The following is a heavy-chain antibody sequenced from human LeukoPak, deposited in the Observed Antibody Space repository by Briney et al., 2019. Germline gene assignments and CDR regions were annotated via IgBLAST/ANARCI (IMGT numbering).Heavy chain of an antibody. CDR1: GYTFTSYD. J-gene: IGHJ4*02. Sequence: WASVKVSCKASGYTFTSYDINWVRQDTGQGLEWMGWMNPNSGNTGYAQKFQGRVTMTRNTSISTAYMELSSLRSEDTAVYYCARARNYGDSTSVGYPDYWGQGTLVTVSS. CDR3: ARARNYGDSTSVGYPDY. D-gene: IGHD4-17*01. V-gene: IGHV1-8*01. CDR2: MNPNSGNT.